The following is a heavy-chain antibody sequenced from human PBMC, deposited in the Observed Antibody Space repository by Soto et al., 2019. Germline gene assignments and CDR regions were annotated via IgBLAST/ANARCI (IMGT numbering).Heavy chain of an antibody. CDR1: GGTFSSYA. D-gene: IGHD6-6*01. J-gene: IGHJ4*02. CDR2: IIPIFGTA. V-gene: IGHV1-69*01. CDR3: ARGIAARDPTSFDY. Sequence: QVQLVQSGAEVKKPGSSVKVSCKASGGTFSSYAISWVRQAPRQGLEWMGGIIPIFGTANYAQKFQGRVTITADESTSTAYMELSSLRSEDTAVYYCARGIAARDPTSFDYWGQGTLVTVSS.